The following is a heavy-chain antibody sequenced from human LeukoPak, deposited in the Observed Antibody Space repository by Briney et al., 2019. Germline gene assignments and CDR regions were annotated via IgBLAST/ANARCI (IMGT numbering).Heavy chain of an antibody. CDR3: TRHGYAPFDY. D-gene: IGHD5-12*01. J-gene: IGHJ4*02. V-gene: IGHV3-73*01. CDR2: IRSKANSYAT. CDR1: GFTFSSYS. Sequence: GGSLRLSCVASGFTFSSYSMHWVRQASGKGLEWVGRIRSKANSYATAYAASVKGRFTISRDDSKNTAYLQMNSLKTEDTAVYYCTRHGYAPFDYWGQGTLVTVSS.